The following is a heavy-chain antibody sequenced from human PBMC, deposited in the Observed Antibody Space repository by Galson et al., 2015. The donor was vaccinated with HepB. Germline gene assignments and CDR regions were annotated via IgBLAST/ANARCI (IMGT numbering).Heavy chain of an antibody. V-gene: IGHV3-11*06. D-gene: IGHD6-19*01. CDR3: ARVRSVAGTIGFDN. CDR2: ISSSFNGSST. CDR1: GFTFSDYY. J-gene: IGHJ4*02. Sequence: SLRLSCAASGFTFSDYYMSWIRQTPGKGLEWLSYISSSFNGSSTNYADSVLGRFTISRDNAKNSLFLQLNSLRAEDTAVYYCARVRSVAGTIGFDNWGQGTLVTVSS.